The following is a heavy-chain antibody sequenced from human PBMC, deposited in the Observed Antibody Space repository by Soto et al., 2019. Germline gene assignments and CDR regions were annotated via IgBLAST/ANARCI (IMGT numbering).Heavy chain of an antibody. Sequence: GASVKVSCKASGYTFTSYAMHCVRQAPGQRLEWMGWINAGNGNTKYSQKFQGRVTITRDTSASTAYMELSSLRSEDTAVYYCARDGPLRYFDWLLSPWGQGTLVTVSS. CDR2: INAGNGNT. CDR1: GYTFTSYA. J-gene: IGHJ5*02. CDR3: ARDGPLRYFDWLLSP. V-gene: IGHV1-3*01. D-gene: IGHD3-9*01.